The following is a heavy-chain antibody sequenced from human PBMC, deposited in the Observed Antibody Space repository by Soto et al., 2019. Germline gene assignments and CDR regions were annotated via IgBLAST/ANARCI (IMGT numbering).Heavy chain of an antibody. D-gene: IGHD6-13*01. J-gene: IGHJ6*02. CDR2: IYPGDSDA. CDR3: ARPSAYSSSWFSYYGMDV. CDR1: GYSFSSFW. V-gene: IGHV5-51*01. Sequence: PGESLKISCKGFGYSFSSFWIGWVRQMPGKGLEWVAIIYPGDSDARYSPSFQGQVTISADKSINTAYLQWNSLKASDSGIYYWARPSAYSSSWFSYYGMDVWGQGTTVTVSS.